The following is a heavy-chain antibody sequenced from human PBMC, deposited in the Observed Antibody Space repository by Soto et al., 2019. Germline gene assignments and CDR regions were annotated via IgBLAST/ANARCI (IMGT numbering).Heavy chain of an antibody. CDR2: IYYSGST. J-gene: IGHJ6*04. CDR3: ARSLSGDCSGFVFQVRAYDALHV. D-gene: IGHD2-21*02. Sequence: PSETLSLISTVSGASIRSGTYYWGWFRQPPGKGLEWIGSIYYSGSTYYHNSLKSRVNISVATSKNQFSLKLTSVTAADTAVYYCARSLSGDCSGFVFQVRAYDALHVCVSGPKVTVSS. CDR1: GASIRSGTYY. V-gene: IGHV4-39*01.